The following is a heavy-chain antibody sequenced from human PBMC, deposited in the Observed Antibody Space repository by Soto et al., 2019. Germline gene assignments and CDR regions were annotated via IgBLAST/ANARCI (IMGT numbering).Heavy chain of an antibody. J-gene: IGHJ3*02. CDR2: ISSSSSYT. CDR1: GFTFSDYY. V-gene: IGHV3-11*05. CDR3: AKSGYYDSSGHDAFDI. D-gene: IGHD3-22*01. Sequence: QVQLVESGGGLVKPGGSLRLSCAASGFTFSDYYMSWIRQAPGKGLEWVSYISSSSSYTNYADSVKGRFTISRDNAKNSLYLQMNSLRAEDTAVYYCAKSGYYDSSGHDAFDIWGQGTMVTVSS.